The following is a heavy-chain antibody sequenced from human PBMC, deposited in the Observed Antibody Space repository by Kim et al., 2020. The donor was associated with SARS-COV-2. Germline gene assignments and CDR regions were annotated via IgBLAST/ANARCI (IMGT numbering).Heavy chain of an antibody. Sequence: GWSLRLSCAASGFTFSSYGMHWVRQAPGKGLEWVAVISYDGSNKYYADSVKGRFTISRDNSKNTLYLQMNSLRAEDTAVYYCAKGTIPAAIPYYYYYGMDVWGQGTTVTVSS. CDR2: ISYDGSNK. CDR3: AKGTIPAAIPYYYYYGMDV. J-gene: IGHJ6*02. D-gene: IGHD2-2*01. CDR1: GFTFSSYG. V-gene: IGHV3-30*18.